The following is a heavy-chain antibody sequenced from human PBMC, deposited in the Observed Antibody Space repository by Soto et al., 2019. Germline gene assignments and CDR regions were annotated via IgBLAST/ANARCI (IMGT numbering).Heavy chain of an antibody. D-gene: IGHD2-15*01. CDR3: ARRRRYCSGGSCYGHYYYMDV. V-gene: IGHV4-59*08. CDR1: GGSISSYY. CDR2: IYYSGST. Sequence: QVQLQESGPGLVKPSETLSLTCTVSGGSISSYYWSWIRQPPGKGLEWIGYIYYSGSTNYNPSLKSRVTISVDTSKNQFSLKLSSVTAADTAVYYCARRRRYCSGGSCYGHYYYMDVWGKGTTVTVSS. J-gene: IGHJ6*03.